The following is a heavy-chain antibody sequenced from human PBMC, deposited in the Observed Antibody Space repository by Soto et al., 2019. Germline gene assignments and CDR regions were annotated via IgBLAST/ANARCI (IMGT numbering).Heavy chain of an antibody. CDR3: ARDPYYDFWSGYTWFDP. CDR2: ISAYNGNT. Sequence: QVQLVQSGAEVKKPGASVKVSCKASGYTFTSYGISWVRQASGQGLEWMGWISAYNGNTNYAQKLQGRVTMTTDTSTSTDYMELRSLRSDDTAVYYCARDPYYDFWSGYTWFDPWGQGTLVTVSS. D-gene: IGHD3-3*01. V-gene: IGHV1-18*01. J-gene: IGHJ5*02. CDR1: GYTFTSYG.